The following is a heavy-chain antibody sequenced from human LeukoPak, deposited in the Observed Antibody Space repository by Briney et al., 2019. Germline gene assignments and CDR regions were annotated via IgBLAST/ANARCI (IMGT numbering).Heavy chain of an antibody. Sequence: GGTLRLSCAASGFTFSSYGMSWVRQAPGKGLEWVSAISGSGGSTYYADSVKGRFTISRDNSKNTLYLQMNSLRAEDTAVYYCAKSLHTPHYYDSSGYYADFDYWGQGTLVTVSS. J-gene: IGHJ4*02. CDR3: AKSLHTPHYYDSSGYYADFDY. CDR2: ISGSGGST. D-gene: IGHD3-22*01. V-gene: IGHV3-23*01. CDR1: GFTFSSYG.